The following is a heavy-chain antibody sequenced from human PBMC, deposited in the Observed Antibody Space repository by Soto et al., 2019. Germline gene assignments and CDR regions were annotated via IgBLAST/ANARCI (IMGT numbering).Heavy chain of an antibody. D-gene: IGHD2-15*01. CDR1: GYTFTGYY. CDR2: INPNSGGT. Sequence: VASVKVSCNASGYTFTGYYMHWVRQAPGQGLEWIGWINPNSGGTNYAQKFQGRVTMTRDTSISTAYMELSRLRSDDTAVYYCARGWGYCSGGSCPADIWGQGTMVTV. V-gene: IGHV1-2*02. CDR3: ARGWGYCSGGSCPADI. J-gene: IGHJ3*02.